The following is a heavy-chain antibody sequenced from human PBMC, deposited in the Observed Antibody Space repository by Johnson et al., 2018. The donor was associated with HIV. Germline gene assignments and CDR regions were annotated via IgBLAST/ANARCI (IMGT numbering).Heavy chain of an antibody. J-gene: IGHJ3*01. CDR2: ISYGGNKQ. D-gene: IGHD3-16*02. CDR3: ARDFGLGELSYETVDAFDS. CDR1: GFTFSSYA. Sequence: QVQLVESGGGLVKPGGSLRLSCAASGFTFSSYAMHWVRQPPGKGLEWVAVISYGGNKQYYVDSVEGRFTISRDNSKDTLYLQMNNLTTEDTAVYSCARDFGLGELSYETVDAFDSWGPGTMVTVSA. V-gene: IGHV3-30-3*01.